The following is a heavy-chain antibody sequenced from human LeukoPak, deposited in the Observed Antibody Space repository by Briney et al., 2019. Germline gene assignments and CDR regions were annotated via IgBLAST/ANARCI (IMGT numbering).Heavy chain of an antibody. CDR1: GFTFSSYT. D-gene: IGHD2-2*03. Sequence: PGGSLRLSCTASGFTFSSYTMSWVRQAPGKGLKWVSTISTGGGNTYYADSVQGRFTVSRDDSKNTLYLQMNSLRAKDTAVYYCAKDGGLWISAHWGDSWGRGTLVTVSS. V-gene: IGHV3-23*01. CDR3: AKDGGLWISAHWGDS. CDR2: ISTGGGNT. J-gene: IGHJ4*02.